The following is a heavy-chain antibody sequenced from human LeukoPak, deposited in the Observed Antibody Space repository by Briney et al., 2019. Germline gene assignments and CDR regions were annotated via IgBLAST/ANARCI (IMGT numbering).Heavy chain of an antibody. CDR2: IKSKTDGGTT. J-gene: IGHJ4*02. V-gene: IGHV3-15*01. CDR1: GFTFSNAW. D-gene: IGHD4-17*01. CDR3: TTESPPSMTTVTMYYFGY. Sequence: PGGSLRLSCAASGFTFSNAWMSWVRQAPGKGLEWVGRIKSKTDGGTTDYAAPVKGRFTISRDDSKNTLYLQMNSLKTEDTAVYYCTTESPPSMTTVTMYYFGYWGQGTLVTVSS.